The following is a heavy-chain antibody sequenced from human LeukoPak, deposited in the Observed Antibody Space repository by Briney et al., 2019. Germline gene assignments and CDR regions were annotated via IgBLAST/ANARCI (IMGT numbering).Heavy chain of an antibody. CDR2: INPSGGST. CDR1: GYTFTSYY. V-gene: IGHV1-46*01. J-gene: IGHJ3*01. D-gene: IGHD3-22*01. CDR3: ARGASYYYDSSGYGES. Sequence: GASVKVSCKASGYTFTSYYMHWVRQAPGQGLEWMGIINPSGGSTSYAQKFRGRVTMTRDTSTSTVYMELSSLRSEDTAVHYCARGASYYYDSSGYGESWGQGTMVTVSS.